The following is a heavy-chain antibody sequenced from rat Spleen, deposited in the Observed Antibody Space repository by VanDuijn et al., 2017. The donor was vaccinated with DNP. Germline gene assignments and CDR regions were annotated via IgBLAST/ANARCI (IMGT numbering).Heavy chain of an antibody. CDR2: ISYSGGT. V-gene: IGHV3-1*01. J-gene: IGHJ2*01. CDR3: ARGTRYFDY. Sequence: EVQLQESGSGLVKPSQSLSLTCSVTGYSITSNYWGWIRKFPGNKLEYIGHISYSGGTNYNPSLKSRISITRDTSKNHFFLHLNSVTTEDTATYYCARGTRYFDYWGQGVMVTVSS. CDR1: GYSITSNY. D-gene: IGHD1-7*01.